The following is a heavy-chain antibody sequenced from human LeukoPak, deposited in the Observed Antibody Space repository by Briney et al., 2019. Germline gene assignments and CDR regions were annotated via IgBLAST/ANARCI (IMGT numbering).Heavy chain of an antibody. CDR3: AKGRGWEASYYYYYMDV. CDR2: ISYDGSNK. Sequence: QSGGSLRLSCAASGFTLSSYGMHWVRQAPGKGLEWVAVISYDGSNKYYADSVKGRFTISRDNSKNTLYLQMNSLRAEDTAVYYCAKGRGWEASYYYYYMDVWGKGTTVTISS. CDR1: GFTLSSYG. D-gene: IGHD1-26*01. J-gene: IGHJ6*03. V-gene: IGHV3-30*18.